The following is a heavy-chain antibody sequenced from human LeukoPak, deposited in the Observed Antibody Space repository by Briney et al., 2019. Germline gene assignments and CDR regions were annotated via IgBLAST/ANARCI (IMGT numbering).Heavy chain of an antibody. CDR1: GGSISNFH. CDR2: IYDSGST. CDR3: ARSIQLWSIFDY. D-gene: IGHD5-18*01. Sequence: SETLSLTCTVSGGSISNFHWSWIRQPPGKGLEWMGYIYDSGSTNYNPSLKSRVTISLDTSKSQFSLKLSSMTAADTAVYYCARSIQLWSIFDYWGQGTLVTVSS. V-gene: IGHV4-59*01. J-gene: IGHJ4*02.